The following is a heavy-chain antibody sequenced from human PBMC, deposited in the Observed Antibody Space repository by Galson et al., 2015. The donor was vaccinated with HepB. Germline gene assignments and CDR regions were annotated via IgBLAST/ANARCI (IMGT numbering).Heavy chain of an antibody. J-gene: IGHJ1*01. CDR1: GLSFKNYA. Sequence: SLRLSCAASGLSFKNYAMSWVRQAPGMGLEWVSEISGSGNITYYPDSVKGRFTISRNNTKNTVHLQMNSLTDDDTAVYYCVNGGRRQAPEHWGQGTLVTVSS. V-gene: IGHV3-23*01. CDR2: ISGSGNIT. CDR3: VNGGRRQAPEH. D-gene: IGHD2-8*01.